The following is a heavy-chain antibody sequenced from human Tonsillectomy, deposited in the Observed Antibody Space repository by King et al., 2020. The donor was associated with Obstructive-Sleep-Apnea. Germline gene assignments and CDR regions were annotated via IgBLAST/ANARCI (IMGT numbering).Heavy chain of an antibody. CDR1: GYSFVSYW. CDR2: IYPDDSET. D-gene: IGHD5/OR15-5a*01. V-gene: IGHV5-51*01. Sequence: VQLVQSGAEVKKPGESLKISCKSSGYSFVSYWIAWVRQMLGKGLEWMAIIYPDDSETRYSPSFQGQVTISADKSSSSVYLQWNSLKASDTAIYFCARRMGQTKHNVYHFDYWGKGSLVTVSS. J-gene: IGHJ4*02. CDR3: ARRMGQTKHNVYHFDY.